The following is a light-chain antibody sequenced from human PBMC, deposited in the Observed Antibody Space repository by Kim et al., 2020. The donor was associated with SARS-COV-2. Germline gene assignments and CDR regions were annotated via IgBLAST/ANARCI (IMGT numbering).Light chain of an antibody. CDR2: DSS. Sequence: SPGETAPLSCRASQSVSSNVAWYKQNPGQAPRLLIYDSSTRATGIPARFSGSGSGTDFTLTISSLQSEDLAVYHCQQYDDWPPWTFGQGTKVDIK. V-gene: IGKV3-15*01. J-gene: IGKJ1*01. CDR3: QQYDDWPPWT. CDR1: QSVSSN.